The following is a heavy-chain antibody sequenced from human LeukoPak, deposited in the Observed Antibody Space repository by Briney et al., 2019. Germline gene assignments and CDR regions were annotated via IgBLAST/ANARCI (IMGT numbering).Heavy chain of an antibody. CDR2: IYPGDSDT. J-gene: IGHJ6*02. CDR3: ARLEGSSTRNMDV. V-gene: IGHV5-51*01. D-gene: IGHD2-2*01. Sequence: GESLKISWKGSGYSFTSYWIGWVRQMPGKGLEWMGIIYPGDSDTRYSPSCQGQVTISADKSIRTAYLQWSSLKASDTAMYYCARLEGSSTRNMDVWGQGTTVTVSS. CDR1: GYSFTSYW.